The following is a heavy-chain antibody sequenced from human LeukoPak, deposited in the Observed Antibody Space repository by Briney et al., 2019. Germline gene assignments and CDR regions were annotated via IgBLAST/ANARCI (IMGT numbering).Heavy chain of an antibody. J-gene: IGHJ3*02. CDR3: ARDFGGWGAFDI. CDR2: IKTDGSTK. Sequence: PGGSLRLSCTGSGFIFSTYWMHWVRQAPGKGLVWVSRIKTDGSTKYYADSVKGRFTISRDNSKNTLYLQMNSLRAEDTAVYYCARDFGGWGAFDIWGQGTMVTVSS. D-gene: IGHD6-19*01. V-gene: IGHV3-74*01. CDR1: GFIFSTYW.